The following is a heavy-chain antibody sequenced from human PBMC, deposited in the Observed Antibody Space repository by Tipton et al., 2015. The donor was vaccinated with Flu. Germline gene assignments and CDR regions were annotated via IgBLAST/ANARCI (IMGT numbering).Heavy chain of an antibody. D-gene: IGHD6-13*01. CDR3: ASSIKQPGDH. CDR2: INPKTGDS. J-gene: IGHJ4*02. Sequence: QVQLVQSGAEVKKPGASVKVSCKASGYTLTDYYLHWVRQAPGQGLVWLGRINPKTGDSNFAAIFQGRVTLTRDTSINTAYLELNSLRSDDTAVYYCASSIKQPGDHWGQGTLVTVSS. CDR1: GYTLTDYY. V-gene: IGHV1-2*06.